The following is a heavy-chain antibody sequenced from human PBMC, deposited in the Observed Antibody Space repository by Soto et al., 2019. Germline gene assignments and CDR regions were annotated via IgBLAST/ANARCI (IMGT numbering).Heavy chain of an antibody. D-gene: IGHD6-13*01. CDR3: ARLASSWYDYYYGMDV. CDR1: GGSISSSSYY. CDR2: IYYSGST. Sequence: SETLSLTCTVSGGSISSSSYYWGWIRQPPGKGLEWIGSIYYSGSTYYNPSLKSRVTISVDTSKNQFSLKLSSVTAADTAVYYCARLASSWYDYYYGMDVWGQGTTVTVSS. J-gene: IGHJ6*02. V-gene: IGHV4-39*01.